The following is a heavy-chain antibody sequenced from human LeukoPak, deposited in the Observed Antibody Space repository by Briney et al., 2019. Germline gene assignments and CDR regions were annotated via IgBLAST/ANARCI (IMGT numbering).Heavy chain of an antibody. J-gene: IGHJ4*02. D-gene: IGHD5-18*01. Sequence: GEPLKISCKGSEYSFTSYWIGWVRQMPGKGLEWMAIVYPGDSDTRYSPSFQGHVTISADKSISTAYLQWSSLKASDTAMYYCARLYGHSYGYFDYWGQGTLVTVSS. CDR1: EYSFTSYW. V-gene: IGHV5-51*01. CDR2: VYPGDSDT. CDR3: ARLYGHSYGYFDY.